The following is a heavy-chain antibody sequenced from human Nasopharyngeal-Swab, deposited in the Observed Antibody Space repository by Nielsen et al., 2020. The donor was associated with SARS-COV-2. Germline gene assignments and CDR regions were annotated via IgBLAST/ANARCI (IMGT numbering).Heavy chain of an antibody. CDR1: GFTFSSYE. Sequence: GESLKISCAASGFTFSSYEMNWVRQAPGKGLEWVSYISSSGSTIYYADSVKGRFTISRDNAKNSLYLQMNSLRAEDTAVYYCSSVGWYHYYYGMDVWGQGTTVTVSS. V-gene: IGHV3-48*03. CDR3: SSVGWYHYYYGMDV. D-gene: IGHD6-19*01. CDR2: ISSSGSTI. J-gene: IGHJ6*02.